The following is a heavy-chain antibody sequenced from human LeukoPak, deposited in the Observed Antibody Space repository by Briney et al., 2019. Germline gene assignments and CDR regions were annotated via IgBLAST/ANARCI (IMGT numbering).Heavy chain of an antibody. D-gene: IGHD7-27*01. J-gene: IGHJ4*02. CDR1: GYSISSNYY. CDR3: AKRGNWGFFDY. Sequence: SETLSLTCTVSGYSISSNYYWGWIRQPPGKGLEWIGSIYHSGSTYFNPSLKSRATISVDTSKNQFSLKLSSVTAADTAVYYCAKRGNWGFFDYWGQGTLVTVSS. V-gene: IGHV4-38-2*02. CDR2: IYHSGST.